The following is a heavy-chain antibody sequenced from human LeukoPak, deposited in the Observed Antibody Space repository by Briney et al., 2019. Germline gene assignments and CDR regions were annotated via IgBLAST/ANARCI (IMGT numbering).Heavy chain of an antibody. J-gene: IGHJ6*03. Sequence: GSLRLSCAASGFTFSNAWMSWIRQPPGKGLEWIGYIYYSGSTNYNPSLKSRVTISVDTSKNQFSLKLSSVTAADTAVYYCARLPGGIAVAGNYYYMDVWGKGTTVTISS. D-gene: IGHD6-19*01. V-gene: IGHV4-59*12. CDR2: IYYSGST. CDR3: ARLPGGIAVAGNYYYMDV. CDR1: GFTFSNAW.